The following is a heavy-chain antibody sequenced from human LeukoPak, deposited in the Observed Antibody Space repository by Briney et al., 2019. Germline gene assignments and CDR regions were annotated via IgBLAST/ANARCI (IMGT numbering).Heavy chain of an antibody. CDR1: GGSISSGDYY. D-gene: IGHD3-22*01. J-gene: IGHJ4*02. V-gene: IGHV4-30-4*08. CDR3: ASGDYYDSSGYPY. CDR2: IYYSGST. Sequence: SETLSLTCTVSGGSISSGDYYWSWIRQPPGKGLEWIGYIYYSGSTYYDPSLKSRVTISVDTSKNQFSLKLSSVTAADTAVYYCASGDYYDSSGYPYWGQGTLVTVSS.